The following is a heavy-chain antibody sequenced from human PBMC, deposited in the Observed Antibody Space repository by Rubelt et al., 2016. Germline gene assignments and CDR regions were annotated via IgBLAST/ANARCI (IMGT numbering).Heavy chain of an antibody. CDR2: IWYDGRNK. J-gene: IGHJ5*02. V-gene: IGHV3-33*06. Sequence: SSYGMYWVRQAPGKGLEWAAIIWYDGRNKYYADSVKGRFTISRDNSKNSLNLQMNSLRAEDTAVYYCAKAGYTSGWFNWFDPWGQGTLVTVSS. CDR3: AKAGYTSGWFNWFDP. D-gene: IGHD6-19*01. CDR1: SSYG.